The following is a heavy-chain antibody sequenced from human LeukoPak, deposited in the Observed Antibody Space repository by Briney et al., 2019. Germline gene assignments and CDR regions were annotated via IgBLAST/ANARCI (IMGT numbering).Heavy chain of an antibody. J-gene: IGHJ4*02. V-gene: IGHV3-21*01. D-gene: IGHD5-24*01. CDR1: GFTFSTYS. CDR3: ARVLVEMATIGEYYFDY. Sequence: PGGSLRLSCAASGFTFSTYSMNWVRQAPGKGLEWVSSISSSSSYIYYADSVKGRFTISRDNAKNSLYLQMNSLRAEDKAVYYCARVLVEMATIGEYYFDYWGQGTLVTVSS. CDR2: ISSSSSYI.